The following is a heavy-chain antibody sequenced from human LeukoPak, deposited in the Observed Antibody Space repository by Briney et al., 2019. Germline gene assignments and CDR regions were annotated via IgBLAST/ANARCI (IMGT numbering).Heavy chain of an antibody. D-gene: IGHD3-10*01. CDR3: GSGSYYTHDY. CDR2: IYYSGST. V-gene: IGHV4-39*01. Sequence: SETLSLTCTVSGGSISSSSYYWGWIRQPPGKGLEWIGSIYYSGSTYYNPSLKSRVTISVDTSKNQFSLKLSSVTAADTAVYYCGSGSYYTHDYWGQGTLVTVSS. J-gene: IGHJ4*02. CDR1: GGSISSSSYY.